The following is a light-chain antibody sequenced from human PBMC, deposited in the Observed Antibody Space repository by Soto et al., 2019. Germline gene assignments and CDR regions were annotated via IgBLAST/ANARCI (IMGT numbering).Light chain of an antibody. Sequence: EIVLTQSPGTLSLSPGERATLSCRASQSFHTNYLAWYQQRPGQAPRLLIYGASNRASGIPERFSGSGSGTDFTLTINRLEPEDSAVYYCQHYDTSPLYTFGQGTKLEIK. CDR3: QHYDTSPLYT. CDR2: GAS. CDR1: QSFHTNY. J-gene: IGKJ2*01. V-gene: IGKV3-20*01.